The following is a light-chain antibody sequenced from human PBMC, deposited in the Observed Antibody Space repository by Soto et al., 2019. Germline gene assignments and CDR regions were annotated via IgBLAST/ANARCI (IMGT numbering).Light chain of an antibody. Sequence: EIVLTQSPGTLSLSPGERATLSCRASQSVSSNNLAWYQQRPGQAPRVVIYGASTRATGIPERFSGSGSGTDFTLTISRLEPEDFAVYYCQNYKYWPYTFGQGTKLEIK. CDR3: QNYKYWPYT. CDR1: QSVSSNN. J-gene: IGKJ2*01. CDR2: GAS. V-gene: IGKV3-20*01.